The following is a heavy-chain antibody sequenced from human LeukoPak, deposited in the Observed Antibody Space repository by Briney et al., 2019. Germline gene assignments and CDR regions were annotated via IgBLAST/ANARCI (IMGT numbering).Heavy chain of an antibody. CDR2: IYYSGST. V-gene: IGHV4-59*01. Sequence: SETLSLTCTVSGGSISSYYWSWIRQPPGKGLEWIGYIYYSGSTNYNPSLKSRVTISVDTSKNQFSLKLSSVTAADTAVYYCARAYYYDSSGYYMFDYWGQGTLVTVSS. CDR1: GGSISSYY. CDR3: ARAYYYDSSGYYMFDY. D-gene: IGHD3-22*01. J-gene: IGHJ4*02.